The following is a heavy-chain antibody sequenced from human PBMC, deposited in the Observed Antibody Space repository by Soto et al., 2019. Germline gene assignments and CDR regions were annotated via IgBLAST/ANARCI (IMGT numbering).Heavy chain of an antibody. CDR3: ARGVLVPAAMLQYYFDY. V-gene: IGHV4-30-4*01. Sequence: SETLSLTCTVSGGSISSGDYYWSRIRQPPGKGLEWIGYIYYSGSTYYNPSLKSRVTISVDTSKNQFSLKLSSVTAADTAVYYCARGVLVPAAMLQYYFDYWGQGTLVTVSS. CDR1: GGSISSGDYY. CDR2: IYYSGST. D-gene: IGHD2-2*01. J-gene: IGHJ4*02.